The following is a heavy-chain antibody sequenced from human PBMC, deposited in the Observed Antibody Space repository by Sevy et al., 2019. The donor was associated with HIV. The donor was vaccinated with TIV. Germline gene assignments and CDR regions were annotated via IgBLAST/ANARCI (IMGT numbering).Heavy chain of an antibody. J-gene: IGHJ4*02. CDR2: IKQDGSDK. D-gene: IGHD1-26*01. CDR3: ARDLYSGSYYENY. CDR1: GFTLSSYW. V-gene: IGHV3-7*01. Sequence: GGSLRLSCVASGFTLSSYWMSWVRQAPGKGLEWVANIKQDGSDKYCVDSVKRRFTISRDNAKNSLYLQMNSLRAEDTAVYYCARDLYSGSYYENYWGQGTLVTVSS.